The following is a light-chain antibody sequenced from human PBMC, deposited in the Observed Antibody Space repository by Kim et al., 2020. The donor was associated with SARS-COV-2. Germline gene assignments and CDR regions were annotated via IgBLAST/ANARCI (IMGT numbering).Light chain of an antibody. V-gene: IGKV3-20*01. CDR3: QQYGSSPPRT. CDR1: QSGSSSY. Sequence: PGERATLSCRASQSGSSSYLAWYQQKPGQAPRLLIYGASSRATGIPDRFSGSGSGTDFTLTISRLEPEDFAVYYCQQYGSSPPRTFGPGTKVDIK. CDR2: GAS. J-gene: IGKJ3*01.